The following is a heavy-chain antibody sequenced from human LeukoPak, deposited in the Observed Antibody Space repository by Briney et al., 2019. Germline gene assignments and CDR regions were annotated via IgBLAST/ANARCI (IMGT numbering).Heavy chain of an antibody. CDR1: GFTFSSYW. D-gene: IGHD3-16*01. V-gene: IGHV3-7*01. J-gene: IGHJ6*03. CDR3: ARVMSASVWRSYGSYYYYYYMDI. Sequence: GGSLRLSCAASGFTFSSYWMSWVRQAPGKGLEWVANIKQDRSEKYSVDSVKGRFTISRDNAKNSLYMQMNSLRAEDTAVYYCARVMSASVWRSYGSYYYYYYMDIWGKGTTVTVSS. CDR2: IKQDRSEK.